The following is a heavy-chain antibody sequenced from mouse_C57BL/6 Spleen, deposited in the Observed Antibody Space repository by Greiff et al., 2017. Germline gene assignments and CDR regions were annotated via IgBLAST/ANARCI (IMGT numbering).Heavy chain of an antibody. Sequence: VQGVESGPGLVAPSQSLSITCTVSGFSLTSYAISWVRQPPGKGLEWLGVIWTGGGTNYNSALKSRLSISKDNSKSQVFLKMNSLQTDDTARYYCARKGGLYYGNYDYYAMDYWGQGTSVTVSS. J-gene: IGHJ4*01. CDR2: IWTGGGT. CDR3: ARKGGLYYGNYDYYAMDY. V-gene: IGHV2-9-1*01. CDR1: GFSLTSYA. D-gene: IGHD2-1*01.